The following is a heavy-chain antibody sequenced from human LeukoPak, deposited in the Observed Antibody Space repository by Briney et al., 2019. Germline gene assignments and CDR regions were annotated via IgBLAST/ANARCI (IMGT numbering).Heavy chain of an antibody. CDR2: INEAGSEK. J-gene: IGHJ6*02. CDR3: ASVSV. Sequence: GGSLRLSCAASGFNVSSNYMNWVRQAPGKGLEWVANINEAGSEKPYVDSVKGRFTISRDNAKNSLYLQMNSLRAEDTAVYYCASVSVWGQGTTVTVS. CDR1: GFNVSSNY. V-gene: IGHV3-7*01.